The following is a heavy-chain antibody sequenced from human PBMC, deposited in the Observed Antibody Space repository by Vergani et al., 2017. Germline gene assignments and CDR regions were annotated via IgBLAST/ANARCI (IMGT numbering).Heavy chain of an antibody. CDR1: GFTFSSYS. CDR2: ISSSSSYI. D-gene: IGHD5/OR15-5a*01. J-gene: IGHJ4*02. CDR3: ARDRGGLFDY. Sequence: VQLVESGGGLVKPGGSLRLSCAASGFTFSSYSMNWVRQDPGKGLEWVSSISSSSSYIYYADSVKGRFTISRDNAKNSLYLQMNSLRAEDTAVYYCARDRGGLFDYWGQGTLVTVSS. V-gene: IGHV3-21*01.